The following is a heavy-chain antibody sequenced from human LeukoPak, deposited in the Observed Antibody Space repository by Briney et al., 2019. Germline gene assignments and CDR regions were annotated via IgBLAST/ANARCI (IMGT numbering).Heavy chain of an antibody. D-gene: IGHD2-2*02. CDR1: GFTFSSYG. CDR2: ISYDGSNK. J-gene: IGHJ6*02. CDR3: AKDRDPIPPVYYYYGMDV. Sequence: PGGSLRLSCAASGFTFSSYGMHWVRQAPGKGLEWVAVISYDGSNKYYADSVKGRFTISRDNSKNTMYLQMNSLRAEDTAVYYCAKDRDPIPPVYYYYGMDVWGQGTTVTVSS. V-gene: IGHV3-30*18.